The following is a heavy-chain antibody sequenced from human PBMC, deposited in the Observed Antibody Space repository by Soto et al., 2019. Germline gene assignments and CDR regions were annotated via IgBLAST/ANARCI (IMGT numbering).Heavy chain of an antibody. CDR2: ISAYNGNT. CDR3: ASFLGYNWNDVADY. D-gene: IGHD1-1*01. J-gene: IGHJ4*02. CDR1: GYTFTSYG. V-gene: IGHV1-18*01. Sequence: QVQLVQSGAEVKKPGASVKVSCKASGYTFTSYGISWVRQAPGQGLEWMGWISAYNGNTNYAQKLQGRVTMTTDTXRRTAYMELRSLRSDDTAVYYCASFLGYNWNDVADYWGQGTLVTVSS.